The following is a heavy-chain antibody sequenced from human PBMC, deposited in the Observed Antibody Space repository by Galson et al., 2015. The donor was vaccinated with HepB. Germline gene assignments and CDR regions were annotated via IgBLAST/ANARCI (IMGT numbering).Heavy chain of an antibody. CDR3: ARDQAGLYDNSGSYFDY. D-gene: IGHD3-22*01. CDR1: GFTFSTYT. CDR2: VSDDGSRK. J-gene: IGHJ4*02. V-gene: IGHV3-30-3*01. Sequence: SLRLSCAASGFTFSTYTLHWVRQAPGKGLEWVAVVSDDGSRKFYADSLRGRFTISRDNSKNTPYLQMTSLTAEDTAVYYCARDQAGLYDNSGSYFDYWGQGTLVTVSS.